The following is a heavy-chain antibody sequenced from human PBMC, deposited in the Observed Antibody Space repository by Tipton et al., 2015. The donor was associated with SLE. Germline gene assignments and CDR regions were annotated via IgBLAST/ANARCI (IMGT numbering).Heavy chain of an antibody. CDR3: AKGGLYELPFDY. V-gene: IGHV3-23*01. CDR2: ISGTSGTT. Sequence: SLRLSCEAPGFTFHDYAMSWVRQAPGKGLEWVSGISGTSGTTYYADSVKGRFTISRDNSKNTLYLQMSSLRVEDTAVYHCAKGGLYELPFDYWGQGTLVTVSS. J-gene: IGHJ4*02. CDR1: GFTFHDYA. D-gene: IGHD3-16*02.